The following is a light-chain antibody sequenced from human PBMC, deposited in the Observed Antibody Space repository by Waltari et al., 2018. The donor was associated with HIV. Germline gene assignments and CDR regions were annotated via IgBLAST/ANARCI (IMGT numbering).Light chain of an antibody. Sequence: QMTQSPSSLSASVGDRVTITCQASQAITNKLSWYQQKPGKAPNLLISDASTLAPGVPSRFSGSGSGTHFSLSIGSLQPEDIATYFCLQFHTLPLTFGAGTKVEIK. CDR3: LQFHTLPLT. CDR1: QAITNK. J-gene: IGKJ4*01. V-gene: IGKV1-33*01. CDR2: DAS.